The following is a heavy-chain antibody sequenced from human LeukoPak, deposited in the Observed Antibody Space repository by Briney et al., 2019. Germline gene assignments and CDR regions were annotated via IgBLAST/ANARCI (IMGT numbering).Heavy chain of an antibody. CDR3: ARGSSSWYPLDY. J-gene: IGHJ4*02. V-gene: IGHV3-21*01. CDR2: ISSSSSYI. D-gene: IGHD6-13*01. CDR1: GFTFSSYS. Sequence: GGSLRLSCAASGFTFSSYSMNWVRQAPGKGLEWVSSISSSSSYIYYADSVKGRFTISRDNAKNSLYLQMNSLRAEDTAVYYCARGSSSWYPLDYWGQGTLVTVSS.